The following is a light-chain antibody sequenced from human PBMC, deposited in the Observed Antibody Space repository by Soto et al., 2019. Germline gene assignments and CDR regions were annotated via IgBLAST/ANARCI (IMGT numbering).Light chain of an antibody. J-gene: IGKJ1*01. V-gene: IGKV3-20*01. CDR3: QQYGSSPQT. CDR2: GAS. Sequence: ESVLTQSPGTLSVSRGEIATLSCRASQSVSSNHLAWYQQKRGQPPRLLIYGASSRATGTPGRFSGSGSGTDFTLTITRLEPEDFAVYYCQQYGSSPQTFGQGTKVDIK. CDR1: QSVSSNH.